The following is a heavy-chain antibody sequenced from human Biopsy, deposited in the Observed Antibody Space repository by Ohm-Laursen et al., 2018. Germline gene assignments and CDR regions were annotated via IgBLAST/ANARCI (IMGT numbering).Heavy chain of an antibody. J-gene: IGHJ5*02. CDR2: ISGSGAST. CDR1: GFIFSRND. V-gene: IGHV3-23*01. Sequence: SLRLSCAASGFIFSRNDMSWVRQAPEKGLEWVSGISGSGASTSYADSVKGRFTISRDNSKNTLFLQMDSLRADDTAVYYCVKAYSAIYWFDPWGQGTLVTVSS. D-gene: IGHD2-21*01. CDR3: VKAYSAIYWFDP.